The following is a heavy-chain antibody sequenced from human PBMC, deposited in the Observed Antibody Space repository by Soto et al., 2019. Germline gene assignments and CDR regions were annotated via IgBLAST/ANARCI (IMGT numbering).Heavy chain of an antibody. J-gene: IGHJ4*02. Sequence: EVQLLESGGGLVQPGGSLRLSCAASGFTFSSYAMNWVRQAPGKGLEWVATISASGGSTYYADSVKGRFTISRDNSKNTLYLKMNSLRAGDTAVYYCAKGRGSTSWVWDHFDYWGQGTLVTVSS. CDR3: AKGRGSTSWVWDHFDY. V-gene: IGHV3-23*01. CDR1: GFTFSSYA. D-gene: IGHD6-13*01. CDR2: ISASGGST.